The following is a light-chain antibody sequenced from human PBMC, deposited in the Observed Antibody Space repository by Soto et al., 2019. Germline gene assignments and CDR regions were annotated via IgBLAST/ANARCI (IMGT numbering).Light chain of an antibody. Sequence: LTQSPATLSLSSGERATLSGRASQSFSTYLTWYQQKSGKAPNLLIFGASTWQTGVPARFSGSRSGTEFTLTISSLQPEDFATYYCLQYNSYSLTFGQGTKVDIK. CDR1: QSFSTY. V-gene: IGKV3D-15*01. CDR2: GAS. CDR3: LQYNSYSLT. J-gene: IGKJ1*01.